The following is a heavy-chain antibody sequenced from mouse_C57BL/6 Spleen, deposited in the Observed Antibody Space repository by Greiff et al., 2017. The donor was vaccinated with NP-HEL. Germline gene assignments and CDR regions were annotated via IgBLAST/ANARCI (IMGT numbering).Heavy chain of an antibody. CDR3: ARKGYYGHYFDY. D-gene: IGHD1-1*01. CDR1: GYTFTSYW. CDR2: IDPSDSYT. Sequence: VQLQQPGAELVRPGTSVKLSCKASGYTFTSYWMHWVKQRPGQGLEWIGVIDPSDSYTNYNQKFKGKATLTVDTSSSPAYMQLSSLTSEDSAVYDWARKGYYGHYFDYWGQGTTLTVSS. J-gene: IGHJ2*01. V-gene: IGHV1-59*01.